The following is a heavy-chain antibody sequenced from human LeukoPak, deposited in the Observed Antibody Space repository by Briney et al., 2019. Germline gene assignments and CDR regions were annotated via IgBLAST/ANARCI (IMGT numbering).Heavy chain of an antibody. J-gene: IGHJ6*03. V-gene: IGHV4-59*08. CDR3: ASREIVAGKPYYMDV. CDR2: IFYSGST. D-gene: IGHD5-12*01. Sequence: SETLSLTCTVSGGSINNYYWSWIRLPPGKGLEWIGYIFYSGSTNYNPSLKSRVTISIDTSKNQFSLRLSSVTAADTALYYCASREIVAGKPYYMDVWGKGTTVTVSS. CDR1: GGSINNYY.